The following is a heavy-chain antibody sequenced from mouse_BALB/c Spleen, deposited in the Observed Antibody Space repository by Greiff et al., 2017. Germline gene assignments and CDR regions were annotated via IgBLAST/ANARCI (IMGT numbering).Heavy chain of an antibody. D-gene: IGHD2-4*01. CDR1: GYAFTNYL. CDR2: INPGSGGT. Sequence: QVQLQQSGAELVRPGTSVKVSCKASGYAFTNYLIEWVKQRPGQGLEWIGVINPGSGGTNYNEKFKGKATLTADKSSSTAYMQLSSLTSDDSAVYFCAREEDYDYDAWFAYWGQGTLVTVSA. V-gene: IGHV1-54*01. CDR3: AREEDYDYDAWFAY. J-gene: IGHJ3*01.